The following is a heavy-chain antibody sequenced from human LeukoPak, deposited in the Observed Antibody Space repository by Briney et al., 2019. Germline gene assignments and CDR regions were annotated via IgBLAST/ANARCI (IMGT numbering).Heavy chain of an antibody. V-gene: IGHV3-30-3*01. Sequence: GGSLRLSCAASGFTFSSYAMHWVRQAPGKGLEWVAVISYDGSNKYYADSVKGRFTISRDNSKNTLYLQMNSLRAEDTAVYYCARDQLERRLGFDYWGQGTLVTVSS. CDR3: ARDQLERRLGFDY. CDR1: GFTFSSYA. J-gene: IGHJ4*02. CDR2: ISYDGSNK. D-gene: IGHD1-1*01.